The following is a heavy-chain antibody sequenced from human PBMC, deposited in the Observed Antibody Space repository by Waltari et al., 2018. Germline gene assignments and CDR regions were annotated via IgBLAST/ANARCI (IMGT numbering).Heavy chain of an antibody. CDR3: ARDGYLVLGETVGMDV. V-gene: IGHV4-39*07. CDR2: IYYSGST. J-gene: IGHJ6*02. D-gene: IGHD2-8*02. Sequence: QLQLQESGPGLVKPSETLSLTCTVSGGSISSSSYYWGWIRQPPGKGLEWIGSIYYSGSTYYNPSLKSRVTISVDTTKNQFSLKLSSVTAADTAVYYCARDGYLVLGETVGMDVWGQGTTVTVSS. CDR1: GGSISSSSYY.